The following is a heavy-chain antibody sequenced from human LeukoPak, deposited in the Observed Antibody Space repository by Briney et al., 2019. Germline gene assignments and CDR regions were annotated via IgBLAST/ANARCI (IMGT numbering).Heavy chain of an antibody. CDR1: GYSFSNYW. CDR2: IYPGDYET. CDR3: AIPPGYCGNDCSFDH. V-gene: IGHV5-51*01. D-gene: IGHD2-21*02. J-gene: IGHJ4*02. Sequence: GESLKISYEGSGYSFSNYWIGWVRQMPGKGLEWMGIIYPGDYETRYSPSFQGLVTISVDESISTAYLQWSSLKASDTAMYYCAIPPGYCGNDCSFDHWGQGTLVTVSS.